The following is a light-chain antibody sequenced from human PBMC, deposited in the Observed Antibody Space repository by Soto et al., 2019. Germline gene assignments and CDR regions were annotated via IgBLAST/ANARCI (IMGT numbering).Light chain of an antibody. CDR2: NAS. J-gene: IGKJ1*01. CDR3: QHYNSYSEA. Sequence: DIQMTQCPSTLSGSVGDRVTITCRASQTISSWLAWYQQKPGKAPKLLIYNASTLKSGVPSRFSGSGSGTEFTLTISSLQPDDFATYYCQHYNSYSEAFGQGTKVDIK. CDR1: QTISSW. V-gene: IGKV1-5*03.